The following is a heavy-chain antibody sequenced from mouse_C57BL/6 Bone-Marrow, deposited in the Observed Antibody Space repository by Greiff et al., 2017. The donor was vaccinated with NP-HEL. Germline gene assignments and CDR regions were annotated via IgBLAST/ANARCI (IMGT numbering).Heavy chain of an antibody. CDR3: ARGIYYYGSSYWFAY. CDR2: ISSGGSYT. D-gene: IGHD1-1*01. Sequence: EVMLVESGGDLVKPGGSLKLSCAASGFTFSSYGMSWVRQTPDKRLEWVATISSGGSYTYYPDSVKGRFTISRDNAKNTLYLQMSSLKSEDTAMYHCARGIYYYGSSYWFAYWGQGTLVTVSA. V-gene: IGHV5-6*01. J-gene: IGHJ3*01. CDR1: GFTFSSYG.